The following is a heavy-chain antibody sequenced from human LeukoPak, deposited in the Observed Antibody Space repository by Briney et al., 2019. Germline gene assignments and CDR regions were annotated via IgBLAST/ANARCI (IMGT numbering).Heavy chain of an antibody. D-gene: IGHD6-19*01. CDR3: ARETAVAGPIDY. J-gene: IGHJ4*02. Sequence: PSETLSLTCTVSGGSISSGGYYWSWIRQPPGKGLEWIGYIYHSGSTYYNPSLKSRVTISVDRSKNQFSLKLSSVTAADTAVYYCARETAVAGPIDYWGQGTLVTVSS. CDR1: GGSISSGGYY. V-gene: IGHV4-30-2*01. CDR2: IYHSGST.